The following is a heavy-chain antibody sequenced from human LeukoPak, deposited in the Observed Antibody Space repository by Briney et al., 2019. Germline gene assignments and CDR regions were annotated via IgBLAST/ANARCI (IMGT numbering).Heavy chain of an antibody. CDR1: GGSISSGGYY. J-gene: IGHJ6*02. CDR3: ARDRHIVVVPAATYYYYGMDV. Sequence: SQTLSLTCTVSGGSISSGGYYWSWIRQHPGKGLEWIGYIYYSGSTYDNPSLKSRVTISVDTSKNQFSLKLSSVTAADTAVYYCARDRHIVVVPAATYYYYGMDVWGQGTTVTVSS. D-gene: IGHD2-2*01. V-gene: IGHV4-31*03. CDR2: IYYSGST.